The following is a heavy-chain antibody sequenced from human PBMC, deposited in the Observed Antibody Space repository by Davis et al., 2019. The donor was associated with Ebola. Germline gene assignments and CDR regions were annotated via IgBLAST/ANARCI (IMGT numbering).Heavy chain of an antibody. CDR1: GFTFSSYA. D-gene: IGHD4-17*01. CDR2: ISGSGGST. V-gene: IGHV3-23*01. CDR3: ARGDYSDPGCLDY. J-gene: IGHJ4*02. Sequence: GGSLRLSCAASGFTFSSYAMSWVRQAPGKGLEWVSAISGSGGSTYYADSVKGRFTIPRDNAKNSLYLQMNSLRAEDTAVYYCARGDYSDPGCLDYWGQGTLVTVSS.